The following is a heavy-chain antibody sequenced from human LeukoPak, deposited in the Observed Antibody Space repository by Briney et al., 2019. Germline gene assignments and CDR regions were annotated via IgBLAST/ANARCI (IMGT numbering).Heavy chain of an antibody. J-gene: IGHJ4*02. CDR1: RFTFSSYA. V-gene: IGHV3-23*01. CDR2: ISGSGGST. CDR3: AKGYGDYPRYFDY. D-gene: IGHD4-17*01. Sequence: GGSLRLSCAASRFTFSSYAMSWVRQAPGKGLEWVSAISGSGGSTYYADSVKGRFTISRDNSKNTLYLQMNSLRAEDTAVYYCAKGYGDYPRYFDYWGQGTLVTVSS.